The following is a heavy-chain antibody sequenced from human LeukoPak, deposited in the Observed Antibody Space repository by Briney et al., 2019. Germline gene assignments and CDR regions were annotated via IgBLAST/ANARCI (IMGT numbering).Heavy chain of an antibody. J-gene: IGHJ4*02. CDR3: ARDPGPYYYGSGTLIQLDY. D-gene: IGHD3-10*01. Sequence: QPGGSLRLSCAASGFTFSSYWMHWVRQAPGKGLVWVSRIYNDGSRTNYADSVKGRFTISRDNSKNTLYLQMNSLRAEDTAVYYCARDPGPYYYGSGTLIQLDYWGQGTLVTVSS. CDR1: GFTFSSYW. CDR2: IYNDGSRT. V-gene: IGHV3-74*01.